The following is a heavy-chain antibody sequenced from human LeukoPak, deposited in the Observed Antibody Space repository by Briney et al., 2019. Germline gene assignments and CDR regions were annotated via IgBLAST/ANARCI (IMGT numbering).Heavy chain of an antibody. Sequence: ASVKVSCKASGYTFTSYYMHWVRQAPGQGLEWMGIINPSGGSTSYAQKFQGRVTMTRDTSTSTVYMEQSSLRSENTAVYYCARDLTSRVGATNYWGQGTLVTVSS. CDR3: ARDLTSRVGATNY. V-gene: IGHV1-46*01. J-gene: IGHJ4*02. D-gene: IGHD1-26*01. CDR1: GYTFTSYY. CDR2: INPSGGST.